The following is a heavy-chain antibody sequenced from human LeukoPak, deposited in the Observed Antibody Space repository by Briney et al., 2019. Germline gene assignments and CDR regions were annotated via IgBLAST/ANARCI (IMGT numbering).Heavy chain of an antibody. CDR3: ARISLTDSSGYYYY. J-gene: IGHJ4*02. V-gene: IGHV2-70*11. CDR2: IDWDDDK. Sequence: RVSGPTLVNPTQTLTLTCTFSGFSLSTSGMCVSWIRQPPGKALEWLARIDWDDDKYYSTSLKTRLTISNDTSKNQVVLTMTNMDPVDTATYYCARISLTDSSGYYYYWGQGTVVTVSS. D-gene: IGHD3-22*01. CDR1: GFSLSTSGMC.